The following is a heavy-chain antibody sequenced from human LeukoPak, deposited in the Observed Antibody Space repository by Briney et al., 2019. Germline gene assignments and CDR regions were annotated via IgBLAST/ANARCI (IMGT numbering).Heavy chain of an antibody. D-gene: IGHD3-9*01. CDR2: IHYSGIT. Sequence: SETLSLTCTVSGGSISTNDYFWSWIRQSPEKGLEWIGYIHYSGITKSNPSLESRLTLSVDTSKNQLSLRLTSVTAADTAVYYCAKDAHTRVFSWYFDLWGRGTLVTVSS. CDR1: GGSISTNDYF. V-gene: IGHV4-30-4*01. CDR3: AKDAHTRVFSWYFDL. J-gene: IGHJ2*01.